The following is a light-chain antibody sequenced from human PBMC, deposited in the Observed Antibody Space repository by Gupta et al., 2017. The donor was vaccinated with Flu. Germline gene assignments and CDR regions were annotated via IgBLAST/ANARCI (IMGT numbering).Light chain of an antibody. V-gene: IGLV1-51*01. CDR2: DDT. CDR1: NSNIGDNY. Sequence: QSVLTQPPSMSAAPGQKVTISCSGGNSNIGDNYVSCYQQLPEATPTLLMYDDTKRPAGIPDRFSGSKSGPAATLDIAGRRRGDEADYYCGTWEDSLSAWVFGGGTTLTVL. J-gene: IGLJ3*02. CDR3: GTWEDSLSAWV.